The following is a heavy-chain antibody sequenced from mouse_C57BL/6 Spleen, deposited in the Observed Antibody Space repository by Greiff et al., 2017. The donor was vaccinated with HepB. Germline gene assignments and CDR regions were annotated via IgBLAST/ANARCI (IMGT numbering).Heavy chain of an antibody. CDR2: IYPGDGDT. V-gene: IGHV1-80*01. D-gene: IGHD2-4*01. CDR3: ARGNYDYEAWFAY. Sequence: VQLQQSGAELVKPGASVKISCKASGYAFSSYWMNWVKQRPGKGLEWIGQIYPGDGDTNYNGKFKGKATLTADKSSSKAYMELSSLTSEDSAVYFCARGNYDYEAWFAYWGQGTLVTVSA. CDR1: GYAFSSYW. J-gene: IGHJ3*01.